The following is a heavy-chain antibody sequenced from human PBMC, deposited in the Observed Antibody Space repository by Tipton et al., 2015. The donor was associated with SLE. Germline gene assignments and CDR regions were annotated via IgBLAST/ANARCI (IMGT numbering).Heavy chain of an antibody. Sequence: TLSLTCAVYGGSFSGYYWSWIRQPPGKELEWIGEINHSGSTNYNPSLKSRVTISVDTSKTQFSLKLSSVTAADTAVYYCARGEAAAAEPYYFDYWGQGTLVTVSS. V-gene: IGHV4-34*01. CDR2: INHSGST. CDR3: ARGEAAAAEPYYFDY. D-gene: IGHD6-13*01. CDR1: GGSFSGYY. J-gene: IGHJ4*02.